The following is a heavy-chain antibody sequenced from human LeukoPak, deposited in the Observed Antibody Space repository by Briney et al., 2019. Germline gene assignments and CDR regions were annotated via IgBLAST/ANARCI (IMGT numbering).Heavy chain of an antibody. J-gene: IGHJ6*03. Sequence: ASVKVSCKASGGTFSSYAISWVRQAPGQGLEWMGGIIPIFGTANYAQKFQGRVTITADESTSTAYMELSSLRSEDTAVYYCARATVTPSYYYYYMDVWGKGTTVTVSS. D-gene: IGHD4-11*01. CDR2: IIPIFGTA. CDR3: ARATVTPSYYYYYMDV. CDR1: GGTFSSYA. V-gene: IGHV1-69*13.